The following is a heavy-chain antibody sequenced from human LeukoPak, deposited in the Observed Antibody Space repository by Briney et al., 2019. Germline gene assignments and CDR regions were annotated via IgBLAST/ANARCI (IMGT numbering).Heavy chain of an antibody. Sequence: KPSETLSLTCTVSGGSISTYYWSWIRQPPGKGLEWIGYISYTVTSNYNPSLKSRVTISVDTSKNQFSLQLSSVTAANTAVYYCARVGDWNDLVYWGQGTLVTVSS. V-gene: IGHV4-59*01. J-gene: IGHJ4*02. CDR3: ARVGDWNDLVY. D-gene: IGHD1-1*01. CDR2: ISYTVTS. CDR1: GGSISTYY.